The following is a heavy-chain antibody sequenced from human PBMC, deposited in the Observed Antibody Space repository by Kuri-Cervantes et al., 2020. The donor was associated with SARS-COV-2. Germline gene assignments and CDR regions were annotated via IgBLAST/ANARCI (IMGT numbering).Heavy chain of an antibody. D-gene: IGHD2-21*01. CDR2: ISDDGQNQ. CDR1: GFTFSTYA. CDR3: ARDRVGVLDS. V-gene: IGHV3-30*04. J-gene: IGHJ4*02. Sequence: SCAASGFTFSTYAMHWVRQAPGKGLEWVAIISDDGQNQDFAGSVKGRFTISRDNSKNTLCLNMSSLRAEDTAMYYCARDRVGVLDSWGQGTLVTVSS.